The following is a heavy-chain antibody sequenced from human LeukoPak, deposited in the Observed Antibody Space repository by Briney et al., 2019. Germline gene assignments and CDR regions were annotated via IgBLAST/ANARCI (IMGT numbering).Heavy chain of an antibody. D-gene: IGHD5-18*01. J-gene: IGHJ4*02. CDR3: ARDTAGALYFDY. CDR2: ISYDGSNK. Sequence: GGSLRLSCAASGFTFSSYAMHWVRQAPGKGLEWVAVISYDGSNKYYADSVKGRFTISRDNSKNTLYLQMNSLRAEDTAVYYCARDTAGALYFDYWGQGTLVTVSS. V-gene: IGHV3-30-3*01. CDR1: GFTFSSYA.